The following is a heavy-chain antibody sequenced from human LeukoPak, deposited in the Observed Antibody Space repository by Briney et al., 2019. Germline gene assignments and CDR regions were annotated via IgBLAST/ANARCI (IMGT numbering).Heavy chain of an antibody. CDR3: ARELATMLYYFDY. V-gene: IGHV4-59*12. CDR2: IYYSGST. J-gene: IGHJ4*02. Sequence: SETLSLTCTVSGGSISSYYWSWIRQPPGKGLEWIGYIYYSGSTNYNPSLKSRVTISVDTSKNQFSLKLSSVTAADTAVYYCARELATMLYYFDYWGQGTLVTVSS. D-gene: IGHD5-24*01. CDR1: GGSISSYY.